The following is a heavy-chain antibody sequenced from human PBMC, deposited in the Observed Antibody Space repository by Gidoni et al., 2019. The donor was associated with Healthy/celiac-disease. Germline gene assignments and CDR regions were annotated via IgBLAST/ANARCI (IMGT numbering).Heavy chain of an antibody. J-gene: IGHJ6*02. CDR3: AKDGSPEFWSGSYYYYGMDV. CDR2: ISYDGSNK. Sequence: QVQLVESGGGVVQPGRSLRLSCAASGFTFSSYGMHWVRQAPGKGLEWVAVISYDGSNKYYADSVKGRFTISRDNSKNTLYLQMNSLRAEDTAVYYCAKDGSPEFWSGSYYYYGMDVWGQGTTVTVSS. D-gene: IGHD3-3*01. V-gene: IGHV3-30*18. CDR1: GFTFSSYG.